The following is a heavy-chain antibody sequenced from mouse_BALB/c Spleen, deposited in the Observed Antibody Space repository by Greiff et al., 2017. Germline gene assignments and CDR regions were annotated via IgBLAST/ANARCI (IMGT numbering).Heavy chain of an antibody. CDR1: GYTFTSYW. CDR3: ARATTVFDY. J-gene: IGHJ2*01. D-gene: IGHD1-1*01. CDR2: IYPGDGDT. V-gene: IGHV1-87*01. Sequence: QVQLQQSGAELARPGASVTLSCKASGYTFTSYWMQWVKQRPGQGLEWIGAIYPGDGDTRYTQKFKGKATLTADKSSSTAYMQLSSLASEDSAVYYCARATTVFDYWGQGTTLTVSS.